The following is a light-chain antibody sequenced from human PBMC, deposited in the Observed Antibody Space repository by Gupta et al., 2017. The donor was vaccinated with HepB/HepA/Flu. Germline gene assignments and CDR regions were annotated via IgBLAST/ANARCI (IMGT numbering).Light chain of an antibody. J-gene: IGKJ4*01. Sequence: EIVLTQSPGTLSLSPGERATLPCRASQSVSSSYLAWYQQKPGQAPRLLIYGASSRATGIPDRFSGSGSGTDFTLTISILDPEDFTVYYCQQDGGSPLTFGGGTKVEIK. CDR3: QQDGGSPLT. CDR2: GAS. V-gene: IGKV3-20*01. CDR1: QSVSSSY.